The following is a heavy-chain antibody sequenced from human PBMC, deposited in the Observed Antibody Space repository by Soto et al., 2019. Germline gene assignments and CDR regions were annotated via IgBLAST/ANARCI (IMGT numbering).Heavy chain of an antibody. CDR1: GGSISSSSYF. CDR2: IYYSGST. V-gene: IGHV4-39*02. J-gene: IGHJ4*02. D-gene: IGHD2-8*02. Sequence: SETLSLTCSVSGGSISSSSYFWGWIRQPPGKGLEWIGSIYYSGSTYYNPSLKSRVTVSVDTSKNQFSLKLSSVTAADTAVYYCARDKITGLFDYWGQGTLVTVSS. CDR3: ARDKITGLFDY.